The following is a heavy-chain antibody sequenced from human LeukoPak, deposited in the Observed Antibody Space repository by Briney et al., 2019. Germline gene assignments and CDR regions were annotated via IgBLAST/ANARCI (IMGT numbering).Heavy chain of an antibody. J-gene: IGHJ6*02. V-gene: IGHV4-39*02. D-gene: IGHD4-23*01. CDR3: AREMGVVTAHGIDV. CDR2: IYYSGST. Sequence: SETLSLTCIVSGGSISSISSNNYHWGWIRQPPGKGLEWIGSIYYSGSTYYNPSLKSRVTISVDTSKNQFPLKLSSVTAADTAPYYCAREMGVVTAHGIDVWGQGTTVTVSS. CDR1: GGSISSISSNNYH.